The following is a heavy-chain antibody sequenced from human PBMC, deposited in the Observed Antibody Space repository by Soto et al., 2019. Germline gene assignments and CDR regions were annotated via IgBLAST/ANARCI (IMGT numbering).Heavy chain of an antibody. Sequence: EVQLVESGEGLVKPGGSLRLSCAASGFTFSSYSMNWVRQAPGKGLEWVSSISTSSSYIYYADSVKGRFTISRDNAKNSLNLQMKGLRAEETAVYDCGRDGRQQQLVGKYYYNYGMEVWGQGATVTVSS. CDR3: GRDGRQQQLVGKYYYNYGMEV. CDR2: ISTSSSYI. V-gene: IGHV3-21*01. D-gene: IGHD6-13*01. CDR1: GFTFSSYS. J-gene: IGHJ6*02.